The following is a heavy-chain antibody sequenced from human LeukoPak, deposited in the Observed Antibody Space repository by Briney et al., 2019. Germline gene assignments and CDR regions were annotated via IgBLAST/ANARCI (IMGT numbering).Heavy chain of an antibody. CDR1: GFNFSSYW. J-gene: IGHJ5*02. D-gene: IGHD4-17*01. Sequence: QFGGSLRLSCAASGFNFSSYWMHWGRQAPGKGLVWVSRIKSDGSSTSYADSVKDRFTISRDNAKNTLYLHMNSLRAEDTAVYYCARDRGDPNWFDPWGQGTLLTVSS. CDR3: ARDRGDPNWFDP. V-gene: IGHV3-74*01. CDR2: IKSDGSST.